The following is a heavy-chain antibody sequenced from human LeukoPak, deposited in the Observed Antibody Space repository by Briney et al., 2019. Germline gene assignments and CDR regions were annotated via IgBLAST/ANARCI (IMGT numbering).Heavy chain of an antibody. Sequence: MPSETLSLTCTVSGGSISSYYWSWIRQPPGKGLEWIGYIYYSGSTNYNPSLKSRVTISLDTSKNQFSLKLSSVTAADTAVYYCARDRVGQQLVGRNYYYYYMDVWGKGTTVSISS. D-gene: IGHD6-13*01. CDR1: GGSISSYY. CDR3: ARDRVGQQLVGRNYYYYYMDV. V-gene: IGHV4-59*01. J-gene: IGHJ6*03. CDR2: IYYSGST.